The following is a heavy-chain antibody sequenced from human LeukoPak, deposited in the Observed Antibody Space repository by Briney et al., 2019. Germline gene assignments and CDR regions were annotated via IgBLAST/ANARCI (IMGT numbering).Heavy chain of an antibody. J-gene: IGHJ4*02. Sequence: SXXTXXXXXXHXXRQAPGQXVEWMGXXXXXXXGTNYAQKFQGRVTMTRDTSISTAYMELSRLRSDDTAVYYCASEGGLFCGGDRHQAGNFDYWGQGTLVTVSS. CDR2: XXXXXXGT. D-gene: IGHD2-21*02. V-gene: IGHV1-2*02. CDR3: ASEGGLFCGGDRHQAGNFDY. CDR1: XXTXXXXX.